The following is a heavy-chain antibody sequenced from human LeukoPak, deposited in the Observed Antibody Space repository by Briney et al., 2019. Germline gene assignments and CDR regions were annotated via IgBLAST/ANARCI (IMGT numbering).Heavy chain of an antibody. CDR1: GFTFSSYA. J-gene: IGHJ4*02. V-gene: IGHV3-23*01. CDR2: ISGSGGST. Sequence: GGSLRLSCAASGFTFSSYAMSWVRQAPGKGLEWVSAISGSGGSTYYADSVKGRFTISRDNAKNSLYLQMNSLRAEDTAVYYCARVYYYDSSGYYYDYWGQGTLVTVSS. D-gene: IGHD3-22*01. CDR3: ARVYYYDSSGYYYDY.